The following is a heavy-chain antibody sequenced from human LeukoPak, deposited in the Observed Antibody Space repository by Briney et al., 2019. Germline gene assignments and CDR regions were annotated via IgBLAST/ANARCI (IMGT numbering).Heavy chain of an antibody. Sequence: SETLSLNCTVSGGSISSYYWSWIRQPQGKRLAWFGYIYYSGSTNYNPSLKSRVTISVDTSKNQFSLRLSSVIAADTAMYYCASKVAYCSGGSCYGYFDYWGQGTLVTVSS. D-gene: IGHD2-15*01. CDR1: GGSISSYY. J-gene: IGHJ4*02. CDR3: ASKVAYCSGGSCYGYFDY. CDR2: IYYSGST. V-gene: IGHV4-59*08.